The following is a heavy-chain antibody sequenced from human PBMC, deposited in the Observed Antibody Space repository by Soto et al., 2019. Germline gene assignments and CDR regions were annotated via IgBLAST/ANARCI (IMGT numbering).Heavy chain of an antibody. CDR3: ARDDVGSAWPY. D-gene: IGHD6-19*01. J-gene: IGHJ4*02. CDR1: GYNFIENA. Sequence: QVQLVQSGADVKKPGASVKVSCKTSGYNFIENAVHRVRQAPGQGLEWMGWINCDNGNTKYSRKMQGRLTISRDKSATTVYMELSALTSEDTAVYFCARDDVGSAWPYWGQGTLVSVSS. V-gene: IGHV1-3*01. CDR2: INCDNGNT.